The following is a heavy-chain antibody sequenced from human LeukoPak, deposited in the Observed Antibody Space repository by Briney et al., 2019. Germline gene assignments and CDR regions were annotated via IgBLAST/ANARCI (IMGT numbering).Heavy chain of an antibody. CDR1: GGTFSSYA. CDR2: IIPIFGTA. CDR3: ARGGRVVVPAASIDFFYP. D-gene: IGHD2-2*01. V-gene: IGHV1-69*06. Sequence: SVKVSCKASGGTFSSYAISWVRQAPGQGVEWMGGIIPIFGTANYAQKFQGRVTITADKSTSTAYMELTSLSSEDTAVYYCARGGRVVVPAASIDFFYPWGQGTLVTVSS. J-gene: IGHJ5*02.